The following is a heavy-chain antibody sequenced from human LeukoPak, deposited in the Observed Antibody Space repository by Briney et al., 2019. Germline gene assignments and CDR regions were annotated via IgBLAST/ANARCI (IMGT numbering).Heavy chain of an antibody. CDR2: INPRGDTT. J-gene: IGHJ3*01. CDR3: ARRRAGPEGAFDL. V-gene: IGHV1-46*01. Sequence: GASVKVSCKASGYTLTAYYMHWVRQAPGQGPEWMGIINPRGDTTTYAQIFQGRVNITRDMSTSTVYMELSSLRSDDTAVYYCARRRAGPEGAFDLWGQGTLVTVSS. CDR1: GYTLTAYY. D-gene: IGHD6-19*01.